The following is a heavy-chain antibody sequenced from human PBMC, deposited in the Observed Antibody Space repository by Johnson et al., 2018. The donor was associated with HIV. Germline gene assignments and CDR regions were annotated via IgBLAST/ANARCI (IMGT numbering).Heavy chain of an antibody. V-gene: IGHV3-30-3*01. CDR2: ISYDGSNK. CDR1: GFTFSSYA. D-gene: IGHD6-19*01. J-gene: IGHJ3*02. Sequence: VQLVESGGGVVQPGRSLRLSCAASGFTFSSYAMHWVRQAPGKGLEWVAVISYDGSNKYYADSVKGRFTISRDNSKNTLYLQMNSLRAEDTAVYYCTSVSSGWYGGAFDIWGQGTMVTVSS. CDR3: TSVSSGWYGGAFDI.